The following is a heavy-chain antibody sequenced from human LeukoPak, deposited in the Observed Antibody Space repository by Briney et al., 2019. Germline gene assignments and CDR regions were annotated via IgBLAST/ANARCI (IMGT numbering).Heavy chain of an antibody. V-gene: IGHV3-7*01. D-gene: IGHD3-10*01. CDR3: ARGGGSGDY. Sequence: GGSLRLSCAASGFTFSNYWMNWVRQAPGKGPEWVANIKQDGSEKYYVDSVKGRFTISRDNAKNSLYLQMNSLRAEDTAVYYCARGGGSGDYWGQGTLVTVSS. CDR2: IKQDGSEK. CDR1: GFTFSNYW. J-gene: IGHJ4*02.